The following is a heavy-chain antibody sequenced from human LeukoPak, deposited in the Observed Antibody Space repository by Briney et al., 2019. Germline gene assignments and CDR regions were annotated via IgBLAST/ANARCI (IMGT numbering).Heavy chain of an antibody. CDR1: RLSFTTYA. J-gene: IGHJ4*02. CDR2: ISSGGTP. V-gene: IGHV3-23*01. D-gene: IGHD2-2*01. Sequence: GESLRLSCAASRLSFTTYAMTWVRQAPGKGLEWVSAISSGGTPYYAASVRGRFIISRDTSTNTLYLQVKSLTAEDTAVYYCAKPEVGVASIDCWGQGTLVTVSS. CDR3: AKPEVGVASIDC.